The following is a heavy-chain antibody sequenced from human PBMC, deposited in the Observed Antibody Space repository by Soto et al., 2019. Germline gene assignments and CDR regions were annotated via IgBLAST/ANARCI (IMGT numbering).Heavy chain of an antibody. D-gene: IGHD6-19*01. Sequence: ASVKVSCKASGYTFTGYAMHWVRQAPGQRLEWMGWINAGNGNTKYSQKFQGRVTITRDTSASTAYMELSSLRSEDTAVYYCARAVAVAAHFDYCAQGTLVTVSS. V-gene: IGHV1-3*01. CDR3: ARAVAVAAHFDY. J-gene: IGHJ4*02. CDR1: GYTFTGYA. CDR2: INAGNGNT.